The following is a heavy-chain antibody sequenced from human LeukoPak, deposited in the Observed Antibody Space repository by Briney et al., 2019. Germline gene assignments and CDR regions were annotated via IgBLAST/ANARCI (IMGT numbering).Heavy chain of an antibody. J-gene: IGHJ4*02. CDR2: IKEDGSQK. V-gene: IGHV3-7*01. CDR1: GFTLSNYW. Sequence: GGSLRLSCAVSGFTLSNYWMNWVRQAPGKGLEWVANIKEDGSQKYYVESVKGRFTVSRDNAKNSVYLQMSSLRDEDTAVYYCARGLNTSPGVDYWGQGTLVTVSS. D-gene: IGHD3-16*01. CDR3: ARGLNTSPGVDY.